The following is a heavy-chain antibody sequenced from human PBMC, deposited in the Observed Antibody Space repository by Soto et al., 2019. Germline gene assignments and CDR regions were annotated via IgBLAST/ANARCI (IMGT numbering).Heavy chain of an antibody. J-gene: IGHJ4*02. V-gene: IGHV1-69*02. D-gene: IGHD3-10*01. CDR2: IIPILGIA. Sequence: QVQLVQSGAEVKKPGSSVKVSCKASGGTFSSYTISWVRQAPGQGLEWMGRIIPILGIANYAQKYQGRVRXXADKPTSTAYMELSSLRSEDTAVYYCARVARGFDYWGQGTLVTVSS. CDR3: ARVARGFDY. CDR1: GGTFSSYT.